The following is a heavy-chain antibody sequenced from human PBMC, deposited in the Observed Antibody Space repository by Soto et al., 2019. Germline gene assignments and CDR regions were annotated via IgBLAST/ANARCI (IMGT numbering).Heavy chain of an antibody. CDR2: IYWDDDK. J-gene: IGHJ3*02. CDR3: HHWGVGYCSSTSCQRVFDI. D-gene: IGHD2-2*01. Sequence: SGPTLVNPTQTLTLTCTFSGFSLSTSGVGVGWIRQPPGKALEWLALIYWDDDKRYSPSLKSRLTITKDTSKNQVVLTMTNIDPVETATYYCHHWGVGYCSSTSCQRVFDIWAHGTTVPV. V-gene: IGHV2-5*02. CDR1: GFSLSTSGVG.